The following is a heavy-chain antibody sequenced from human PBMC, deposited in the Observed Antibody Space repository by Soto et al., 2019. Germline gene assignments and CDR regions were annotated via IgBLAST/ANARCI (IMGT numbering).Heavy chain of an antibody. D-gene: IGHD5-12*01. V-gene: IGHV3-7*05. CDR3: ARASQCGYDPFDY. J-gene: IGHJ4*02. Sequence: EVQLVESGGGLVQPGGSLRLSCAASGFTFSSYWMSWVRQAPGKGLEWVANIKQDGSEKYYVDSVKGRFTISRDNAKNSLYLQMNSLRAEDTAVYYCARASQCGYDPFDYWGQGTLVTVSS. CDR1: GFTFSSYW. CDR2: IKQDGSEK.